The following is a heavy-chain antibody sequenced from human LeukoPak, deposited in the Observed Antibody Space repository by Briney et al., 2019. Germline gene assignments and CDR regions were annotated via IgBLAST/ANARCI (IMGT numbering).Heavy chain of an antibody. Sequence: SETLSLTCAVYGGSFSGYYWSWIRQPPGKGLEWIGEINHSGSTNYNPSLKSRVTISVDTSKNQFSLKLSSVTAADTAVYYCARGSSYVWGSYRRFDPWGQGTLVTVSS. CDR3: ARGSSYVWGSYRRFDP. CDR2: INHSGST. J-gene: IGHJ5*02. V-gene: IGHV4-34*01. D-gene: IGHD3-16*02. CDR1: GGSFSGYY.